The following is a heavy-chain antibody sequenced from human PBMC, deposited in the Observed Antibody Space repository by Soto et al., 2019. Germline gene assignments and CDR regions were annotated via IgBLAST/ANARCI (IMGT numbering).Heavy chain of an antibody. V-gene: IGHV3-30*18. CDR1: GFTFSTYG. CDR2: ISYDGSKN. CDR3: ANSCYDSSGSYWIDQ. Sequence: WGSLRLSCAASGFTFSTYGMHWVRQAQGKGLEWVAAISYDGSKNDYADSVKGRFTICSNNSRYTLYLQTIRLRAEDTAVYYCANSCYDSSGSYWIDQWGHGTLVTVSS. J-gene: IGHJ5*02. D-gene: IGHD3-22*01.